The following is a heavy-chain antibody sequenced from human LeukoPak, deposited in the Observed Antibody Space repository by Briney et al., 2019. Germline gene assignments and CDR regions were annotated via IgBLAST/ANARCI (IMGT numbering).Heavy chain of an antibody. V-gene: IGHV4-59*01. CDR2: IYYSGST. J-gene: IGHJ4*02. CDR3: ARDLRGGKYDY. D-gene: IGHD4-23*01. CDR1: GGSISSYY. Sequence: SETLSLNCTVSGGSISSYYWSWIRQPPGKGLEWIGYIYYSGSTTYNPSLKSRLTISVDTSKNLFSLKLSSLTAADTAVYYCARDLRGGKYDYWGQGTLVTVSS.